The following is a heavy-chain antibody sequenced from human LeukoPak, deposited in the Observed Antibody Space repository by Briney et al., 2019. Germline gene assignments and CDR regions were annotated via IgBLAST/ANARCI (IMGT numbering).Heavy chain of an antibody. CDR2: ISSRGNSI. CDR1: GFTFSDYY. Sequence: GGSLRLSCAASGFTFSDYYMSWIRQAPGKGLAWVSYISSRGNSIYYADSVKGRFTISRDNAKNSLYLQMNSLRAEDTAVYYCAELGITMIGGVWGKGTTVTISS. J-gene: IGHJ6*04. V-gene: IGHV3-11*04. CDR3: AELGITMIGGV. D-gene: IGHD3-10*02.